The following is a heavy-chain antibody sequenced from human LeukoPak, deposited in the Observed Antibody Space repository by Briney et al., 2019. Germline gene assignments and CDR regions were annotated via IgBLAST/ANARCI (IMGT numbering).Heavy chain of an antibody. CDR1: GFTFSEHY. D-gene: IGHD1-26*01. J-gene: IGHJ4*02. V-gene: IGHV3-72*01. CDR3: VRRGSNSGNLYAEGDY. CDR2: SRKKANSYTT. Sequence: GGSLRLSCAASGFTFSEHYMDWVRQAPGKGVEWVGRSRKKANSYTTEYAASVKGRFTVSRDDSKASLYLQMNSLKTEDTAVYYCVRRGSNSGNLYAEGDYWGQGTLVTVSS.